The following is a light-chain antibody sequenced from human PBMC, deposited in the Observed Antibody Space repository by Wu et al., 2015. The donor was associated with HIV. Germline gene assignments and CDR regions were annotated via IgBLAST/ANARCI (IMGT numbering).Light chain of an antibody. V-gene: IGKV3-20*01. J-gene: IGKJ3*01. CDR1: QYVSGSY. Sequence: VLTQSPGTLSLSPGERATLSCRASQYVSGSYLAWYQQKPGQAPRLLIYGASIRVTGIPDRFSGSGAGTDFTLIINRLEPEDFAVYYCQHYGSSLLFTFGPGTKVAIK. CDR3: QHYGSSLLFT. CDR2: GAS.